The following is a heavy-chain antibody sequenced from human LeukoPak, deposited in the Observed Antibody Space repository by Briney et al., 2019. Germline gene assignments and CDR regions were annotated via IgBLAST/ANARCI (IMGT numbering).Heavy chain of an antibody. J-gene: IGHJ4*02. CDR3: ARERKGGMVRGVIITYVDY. CDR2: IYTSGST. Sequence: SETLSLTCTVSGGSISSYYWSWIRQPAGKGLEWIGRIYTSGSTNYNPSLKSRVTMSVDTSKNQFSLKLSSVTAADTAVYYCARERKGGMVRGVIITYVDYWGQGTLVTVSS. D-gene: IGHD3-10*01. V-gene: IGHV4-4*07. CDR1: GGSISSYY.